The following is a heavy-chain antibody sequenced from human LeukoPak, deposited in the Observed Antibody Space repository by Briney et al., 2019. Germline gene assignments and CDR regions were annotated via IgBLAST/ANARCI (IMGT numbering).Heavy chain of an antibody. CDR2: IYHSGST. CDR1: GGSISSGGYS. CDR3: ARVNPGYYYGMDV. Sequence: SQTLSLTCAVSGGSISSGGYSWSWIRQPPGKGLEWIGYIYHSGSTYYNPSLKSRVTISVDRSKNQFSLKLSSVTAADTAVYYCARVNPGYYYGMDVWGQGTTVTVSS. V-gene: IGHV4-30-2*01. J-gene: IGHJ6*02.